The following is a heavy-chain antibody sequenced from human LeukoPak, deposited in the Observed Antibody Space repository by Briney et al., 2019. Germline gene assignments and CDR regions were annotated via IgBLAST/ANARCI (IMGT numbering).Heavy chain of an antibody. CDR2: IYYSGST. V-gene: IGHV4-59*12. Sequence: SETLSLTCTVSGGSISSYYWSWIRQPPGKGLEWIGYIYYSGSTNISPSLRSRVILSVDTSKNQFSLKLISVTVADTAIYYCARGQGATVPQVGKNWFDPWGQGTRVTVSS. CDR1: GGSISSYY. CDR3: ARGQGATVPQVGKNWFDP. D-gene: IGHD1-26*01. J-gene: IGHJ5*02.